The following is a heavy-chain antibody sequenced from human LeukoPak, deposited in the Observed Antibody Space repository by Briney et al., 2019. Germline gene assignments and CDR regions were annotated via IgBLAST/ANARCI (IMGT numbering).Heavy chain of an antibody. V-gene: IGHV1-69*13. Sequence: SVKASCKASGGTFSSYAISWVRQAPGQGLEWMGGIIPIFGTANYAQKFQGRVTITADESTSTAYMELSSLRSEDTAVYYCANSLKAGYYGMDVWGQGTTVTVSS. J-gene: IGHJ6*02. CDR3: ANSLKAGYYGMDV. CDR1: GGTFSSYA. CDR2: IIPIFGTA. D-gene: IGHD2-15*01.